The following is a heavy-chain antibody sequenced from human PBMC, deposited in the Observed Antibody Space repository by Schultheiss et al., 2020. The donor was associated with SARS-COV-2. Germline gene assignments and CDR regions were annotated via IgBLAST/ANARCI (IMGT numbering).Heavy chain of an antibody. J-gene: IGHJ4*02. CDR2: ISSNGGST. CDR3: AREAGDYGDPQSVRDAFDY. CDR1: GFTFSSYA. V-gene: IGHV3-64*04. Sequence: GGSLRLSCAASGFTFSSYAMSWVRQAPGKGLEYVSAISSNGGSTYYADSVKGRFTISRDNAKNSLYLQMNSLRAEDTAVYYCAREAGDYGDPQSVRDAFDYWGQGTLVTVSS. D-gene: IGHD4-17*01.